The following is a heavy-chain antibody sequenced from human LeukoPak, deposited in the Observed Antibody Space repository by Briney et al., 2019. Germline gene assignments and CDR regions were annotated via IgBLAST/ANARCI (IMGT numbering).Heavy chain of an antibody. J-gene: IGHJ6*02. CDR2: IIPILGIA. V-gene: IGHV1-69*04. Sequence: GASVKVSCKASGGTFSSNAISWVRQAPGQGLEWMGRIIPILGIANYAQKFQGRVTITADKSTSTAYMELSSLRSEDTAVYYCARDWSEHYYYYGMDVWGQGTTVTVSS. CDR3: ARDWSEHYYYYGMDV. CDR1: GGTFSSNA. D-gene: IGHD3-3*01.